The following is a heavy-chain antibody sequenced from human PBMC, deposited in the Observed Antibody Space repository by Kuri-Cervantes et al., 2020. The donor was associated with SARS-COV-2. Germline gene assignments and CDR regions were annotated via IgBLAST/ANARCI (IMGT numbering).Heavy chain of an antibody. V-gene: IGHV3-30*02. CDR3: AKDSNDFWSGGGWHYYYYYYMDV. J-gene: IGHJ6*03. CDR1: GFTSSSYG. CDR2: IRYDGSNK. Sequence: GGSLRLSCAASGFTSSSYGMHWVRQAPGKGLEWVAFIRYDGSNKYYADSVKGRFTISRDNSKNTLYLQMNSLRAEDTAVYYCAKDSNDFWSGGGWHYYYYYYMDVWGKGTTVTVSS. D-gene: IGHD3-3*01.